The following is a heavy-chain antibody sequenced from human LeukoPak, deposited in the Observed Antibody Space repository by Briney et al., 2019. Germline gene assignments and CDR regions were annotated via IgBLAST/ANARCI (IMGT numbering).Heavy chain of an antibody. CDR1: GFTFSSYA. CDR2: ISGSGGST. V-gene: IGHV3-23*01. CDR3: ARNPSGSGRFDP. J-gene: IGHJ5*02. D-gene: IGHD3-10*01. Sequence: GGSLRHSCAASGFTFSSYAMSWVRQAPGKGLEWASAISGSGGSTYYADSVKGRFTISRDNSKNTLYLQMNSLRAEDTAVYYCARNPSGSGRFDPWGQGTLVTVSS.